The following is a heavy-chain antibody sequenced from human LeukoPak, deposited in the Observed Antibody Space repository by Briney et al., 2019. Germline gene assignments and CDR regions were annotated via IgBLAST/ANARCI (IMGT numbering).Heavy chain of an antibody. CDR2: IYYSGST. Sequence: SETLSLTCTVSGGSISSGDYYWSWIRQPPGKGLEWIGYIYYSGSTYYNPSLKSRVTISVDKSKNQFSLKLSSVTAADTAVYYCARVGAGFRVASFDYWGQGTLVTVSS. CDR1: GGSISSGDYY. V-gene: IGHV4-30-4*01. D-gene: IGHD5-12*01. CDR3: ARVGAGFRVASFDY. J-gene: IGHJ4*02.